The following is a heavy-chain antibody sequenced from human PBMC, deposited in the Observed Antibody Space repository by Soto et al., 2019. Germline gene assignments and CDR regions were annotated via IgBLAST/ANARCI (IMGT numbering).Heavy chain of an antibody. V-gene: IGHV1-18*01. CDR3: TTDPRIVGATTRGFDY. Sequence: QVQLVQSGAEVKKPGASVKVSCKASGYTFTSYGISWVRQAPGQGLEWMGWISAYNGNTNYAQKLQGRVTMTTDTSRTTAYMERRSVRSDDTAVYYSTTDPRIVGATTRGFDYWGQGSLVTVAS. CDR2: ISAYNGNT. CDR1: GYTFTSYG. J-gene: IGHJ4*02. D-gene: IGHD1-26*01.